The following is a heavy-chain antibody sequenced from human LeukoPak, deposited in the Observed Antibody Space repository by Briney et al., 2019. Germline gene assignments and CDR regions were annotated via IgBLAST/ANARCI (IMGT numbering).Heavy chain of an antibody. CDR2: INASGGST. Sequence: GASVTVSCKASGYTFTRHYMNWVRQAPGQGLEWMGKINASGGSTTYAQKFQGRLAMTRDTSTATVYMELSSLRSEDTAMYYCARDGLYCSNGVCYSDLWGQGTMITVAS. D-gene: IGHD2-8*01. J-gene: IGHJ3*01. V-gene: IGHV1-46*01. CDR1: GYTFTRHY. CDR3: ARDGLYCSNGVCYSDL.